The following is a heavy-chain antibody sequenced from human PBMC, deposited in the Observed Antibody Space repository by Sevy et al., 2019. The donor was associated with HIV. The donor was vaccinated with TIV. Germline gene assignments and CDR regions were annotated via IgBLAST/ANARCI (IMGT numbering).Heavy chain of an antibody. D-gene: IGHD3-3*01. CDR3: SSGRLLFLEWLFPADY. V-gene: IGHV3-49*03. CDR2: IRSKPYGGTT. J-gene: IGHJ4*02. CDR1: GFTFVDYG. Sequence: GGSLRLSCTTSGFTFVDYGVTWFRQAPGKGLEWVGFIRSKPYGGTTEYAASVKGRFTISRDDSKSIAYLQMNSLKTEDTAVYYCSSGRLLFLEWLFPADYWGPGTLVTVSS.